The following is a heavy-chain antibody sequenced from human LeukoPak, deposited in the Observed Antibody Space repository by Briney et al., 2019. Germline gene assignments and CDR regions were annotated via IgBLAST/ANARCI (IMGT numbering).Heavy chain of an antibody. CDR1: GFTFSSYA. J-gene: IGHJ4*02. CDR2: ISGSGGST. Sequence: GGSLRLSCAASGFTFSSYAMRWVRQAPGKGLEWVSAISGSGGSTYYADSVEGRFTISRDNSKNTLYLQMNSLRDEDTAVYYCASAPNYYDSSGYKTWLDNWGQGTLVTVSS. CDR3: ASAPNYYDSSGYKTWLDN. D-gene: IGHD3-22*01. V-gene: IGHV3-23*01.